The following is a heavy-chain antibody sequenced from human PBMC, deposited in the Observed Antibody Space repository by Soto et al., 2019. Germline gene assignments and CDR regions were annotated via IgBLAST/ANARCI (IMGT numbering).Heavy chain of an antibody. CDR3: AKDAAFRYSSSWYGGYFDY. D-gene: IGHD6-13*01. CDR2: ISYDGSNK. J-gene: IGHJ4*02. CDR1: GFTFSSYG. Sequence: GSLSLSCAASGFTFSSYGMHWVRQAPGKGLEWVAVISYDGSNKYYADSVKGRFTISRDNSKNTLYLQMNSLRAEDTAVYYCAKDAAFRYSSSWYGGYFDYWGQGTLVTVSS. V-gene: IGHV3-30*18.